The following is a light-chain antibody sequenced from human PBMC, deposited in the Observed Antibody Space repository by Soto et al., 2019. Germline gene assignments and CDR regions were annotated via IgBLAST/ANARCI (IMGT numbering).Light chain of an antibody. CDR2: KAS. V-gene: IGKV1-5*03. Sequence: DIQTSQSPSTMSSSVGDTCTITCRASQSISSWLAWYQQKPGKAPKLLIYKASSLESGVPSRFSGSGSGTEFTLTISSLQPDDFATYYCQQYNSYPWTFGQGTKVDI. CDR3: QQYNSYPWT. CDR1: QSISSW. J-gene: IGKJ1*01.